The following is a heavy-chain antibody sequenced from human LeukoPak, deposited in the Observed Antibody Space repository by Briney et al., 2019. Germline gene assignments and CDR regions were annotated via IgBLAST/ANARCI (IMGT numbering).Heavy chain of an antibody. J-gene: IGHJ4*02. CDR2: TYYRSKWYN. D-gene: IGHD4-23*01. CDR3: ARYSGKNYGGYSFDY. V-gene: IGHV6-1*01. Sequence: SQTLSLTCAISGDIVSSNSAAWNWIRQSPSRGLEWLGRTYYRSKWYNDYAVSLKSRITINPDTSKNQFSLQLNSVTPEDTAVYHCARYSGKNYGGYSFDYWGQGTLVTVSS. CDR1: GDIVSSNSAA.